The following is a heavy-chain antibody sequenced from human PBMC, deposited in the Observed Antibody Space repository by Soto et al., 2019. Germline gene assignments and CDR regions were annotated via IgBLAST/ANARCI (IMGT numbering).Heavy chain of an antibody. CDR3: ARDRARGGYYGMDV. Sequence: EVQLVETGGGLIQPGGSLRLSCAASGFTVSSNYMSWVRQAPGKGLEWVSVIYSGGSTYYADSVKGRFTISRDNSKNTLYLQMNSLRAEDTAVYYCARDRARGGYYGMDVWGQGTTVTVSS. CDR2: IYSGGST. J-gene: IGHJ6*02. D-gene: IGHD3-10*01. V-gene: IGHV3-53*02. CDR1: GFTVSSNY.